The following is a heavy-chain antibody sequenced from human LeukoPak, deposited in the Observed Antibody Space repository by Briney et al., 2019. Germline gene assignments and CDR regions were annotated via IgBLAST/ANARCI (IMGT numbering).Heavy chain of an antibody. D-gene: IGHD1-26*01. CDR1: GFTFSSYA. CDR2: ISYDGSNK. Sequence: GGSLRLSCAASGFTFSSYAMHWVRQAPGKGLEWVAVISYDGSNKYYADSVKGRFTISRDNSKNTLYLQMNSLRAEDTALYYCAKDIGGDAFDIWGQGTMVTVSS. CDR3: AKDIGGDAFDI. J-gene: IGHJ3*02. V-gene: IGHV3-30-3*01.